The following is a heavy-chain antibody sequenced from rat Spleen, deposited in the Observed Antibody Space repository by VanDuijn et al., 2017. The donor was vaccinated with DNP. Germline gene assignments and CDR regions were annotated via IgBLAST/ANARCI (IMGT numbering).Heavy chain of an antibody. CDR1: GFTFSDYY. Sequence: EVQLVESGGGLVQPGRSMKLSCAVSGFTFSDYYMAWVRQAPPKGLEWVATISYNGGSPYYRDSVKGRFTISRDNAKSTLYLQMNSLRSEDTATYYCTRDGTGSGDYYVMDAWGQGASVTVSS. D-gene: IGHD5-1*01. CDR3: TRDGTGSGDYYVMDA. V-gene: IGHV5-20*01. CDR2: ISYNGGSP. J-gene: IGHJ4*01.